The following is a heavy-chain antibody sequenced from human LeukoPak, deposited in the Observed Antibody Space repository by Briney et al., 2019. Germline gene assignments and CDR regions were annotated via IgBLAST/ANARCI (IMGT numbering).Heavy chain of an antibody. V-gene: IGHV4-59*08. J-gene: IGHJ4*02. CDR2: SYYSGST. CDR3: ARYGAPSYCGGDCYQYYFDY. Sequence: PSETLSLTCTVSGGSLSSYYWSWIRQPPGKGLEWIGYSYYSGSTNYNPTLKSRVTISVDTSKNQFSLTLNSVTAADTAVYYCARYGAPSYCGGDCYQYYFDYWGQGTLVTVSS. CDR1: GGSLSSYY. D-gene: IGHD2-21*02.